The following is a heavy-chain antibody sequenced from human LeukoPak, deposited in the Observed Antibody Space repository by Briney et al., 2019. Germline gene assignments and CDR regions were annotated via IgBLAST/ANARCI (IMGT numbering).Heavy chain of an antibody. CDR1: GGSISSSSYY. CDR2: ISYSGST. D-gene: IGHD6-19*01. Sequence: SETLSLTCTVSGGSISSSSYYWDWIRQPPGKGLEWIGSISYSGSTYYNPSLKSRVTISVDTSKNHFSLKLSSVTAADTAVYYCARGQFLYSTGWPSTIRFDYWGQGTLVTVSS. V-gene: IGHV4-39*07. CDR3: ARGQFLYSTGWPSTIRFDY. J-gene: IGHJ4*02.